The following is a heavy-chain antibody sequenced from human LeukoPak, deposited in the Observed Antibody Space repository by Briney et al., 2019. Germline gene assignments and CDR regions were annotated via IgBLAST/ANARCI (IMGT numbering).Heavy chain of an antibody. CDR2: IIPIFGTA. Sequence: SVKVSCKASGGTFSSYAISWVRQAPGQGLEWMGRIIPIFGTANYAQKFQGRVTITTDESTSTAYMELSSLRSEDTAVYYCARDRYLRRIALAGTWGQGTLVTVSS. V-gene: IGHV1-69*05. CDR1: GGTFSSYA. J-gene: IGHJ5*02. D-gene: IGHD6-19*01. CDR3: ARDRYLRRIALAGT.